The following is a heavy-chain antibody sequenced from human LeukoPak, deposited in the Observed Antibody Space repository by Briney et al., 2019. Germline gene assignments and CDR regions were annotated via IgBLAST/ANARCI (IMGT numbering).Heavy chain of an antibody. CDR2: INHSGST. J-gene: IGHJ4*02. Sequence: SETLSLTCAVYGGSFSGYYWSWIRQPPGKGLEWIGEINHSGSTNYNPSLKSRVTISVDTSKNQFSLKLSSVTAADTAVYYCARGDDTAMVNYFGYWGQGTLVTVSS. D-gene: IGHD5-18*01. CDR1: GGSFSGYY. CDR3: ARGDDTAMVNYFGY. V-gene: IGHV4-34*01.